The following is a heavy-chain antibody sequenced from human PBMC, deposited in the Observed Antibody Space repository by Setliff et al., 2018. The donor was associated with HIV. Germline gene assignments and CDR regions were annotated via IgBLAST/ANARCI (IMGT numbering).Heavy chain of an antibody. CDR1: GGSLSGDY. CDR2: INQSGNT. J-gene: IGHJ2*01. CDR3: AREGGQGYSGSGSFYHRNFDL. D-gene: IGHD3-10*01. Sequence: SETLSLTCAVYGGSLSGDYWSWVRQSPGRGLEWIGEINQSGNTNFNPSLKSRIIISVDTSKSQFSLKLTSVTAADTALYYCAREGGQGYSGSGSFYHRNFDLWGRGTLVTVSS. V-gene: IGHV4-34*01.